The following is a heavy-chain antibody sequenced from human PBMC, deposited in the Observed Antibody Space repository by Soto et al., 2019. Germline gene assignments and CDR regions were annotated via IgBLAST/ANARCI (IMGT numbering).Heavy chain of an antibody. Sequence: TLCLTVAVSGGSIISGGYSWSWIRQPPGKGLEWIGYIYHSGSTYYNPSLKSRVTISVDRSKNQFSLKLSSVTAADTAVYYCARAPTYYYDRGGFDPWGQGTLVTVSS. CDR2: IYHSGST. V-gene: IGHV4-30-2*01. CDR1: GGSIISGGYS. D-gene: IGHD3-22*01. CDR3: ARAPTYYYDRGGFDP. J-gene: IGHJ5*02.